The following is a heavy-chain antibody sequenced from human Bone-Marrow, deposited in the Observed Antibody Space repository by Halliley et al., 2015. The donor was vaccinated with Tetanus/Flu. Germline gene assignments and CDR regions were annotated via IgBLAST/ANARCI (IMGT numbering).Heavy chain of an antibody. V-gene: IGHV4-59*01. CDR3: ARGGPPHRRARAHDY. CDR1: GGSISGYF. J-gene: IGHJ4*02. CDR2: MYYSGAT. D-gene: IGHD6-6*01. Sequence: LRLSCTVSGGSISGYFWSWMRQPPGRGLEWLGYMYYSGATNYNPSLKSRATISIDTSKNQLSLNLRSVTAADTAVYYCARGGPPHRRARAHDYLGQGTLVTVSS.